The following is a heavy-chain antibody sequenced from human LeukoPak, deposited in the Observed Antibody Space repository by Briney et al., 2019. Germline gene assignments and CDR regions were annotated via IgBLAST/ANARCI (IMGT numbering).Heavy chain of an antibody. Sequence: GGSLRLSCAASGFTFSTYTMNWIRQSPGKGLEWVSSISRSSGYIYFADSVKGRFTISRDNAKNSLYLQMDSLRAEDTAVYFCGRGGDGIDVWGQGTTVIVSS. J-gene: IGHJ3*01. V-gene: IGHV3-21*01. CDR2: ISRSSGYI. CDR3: GRGGDGIDV. CDR1: GFTFSTYT.